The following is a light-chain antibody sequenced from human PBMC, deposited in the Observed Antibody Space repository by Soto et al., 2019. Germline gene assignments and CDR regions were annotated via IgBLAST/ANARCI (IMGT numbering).Light chain of an antibody. V-gene: IGKV3-11*01. CDR2: DAS. J-gene: IGKJ5*01. Sequence: EIVLTQSPATLSLSPGERATLSCRASQRVSSYLAWYQQKPGQAPRLLIYDASNRATGIPARFSGSGSGTDFTLTISSLEPEDFAVYYCQQRSNFITFGQGTRLEIK. CDR1: QRVSSY. CDR3: QQRSNFIT.